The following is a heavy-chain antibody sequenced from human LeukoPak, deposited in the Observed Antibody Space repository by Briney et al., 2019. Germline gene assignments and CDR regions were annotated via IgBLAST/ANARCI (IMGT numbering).Heavy chain of an antibody. CDR3: ARGPEYSGYDYAY. J-gene: IGHJ4*02. CDR1: GGSISSGGYY. Sequence: PSETLSLTCTVSGGSISSGGYYWSWIRQPPGKGLEWIGYIYHSGSTNYNPSLKSRVTISVDTSKNQFSLKLSSVTAADTAVYYCARGPEYSGYDYAYWGQGTLVTVSS. D-gene: IGHD5-12*01. CDR2: IYHSGST. V-gene: IGHV4-30-2*01.